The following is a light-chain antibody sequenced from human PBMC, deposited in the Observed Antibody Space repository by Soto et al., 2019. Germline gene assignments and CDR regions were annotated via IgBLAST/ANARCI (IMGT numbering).Light chain of an antibody. CDR3: QQYNNWPRT. CDR2: DAS. CDR1: QSVTTN. J-gene: IGKJ1*01. V-gene: IGKV3-15*01. Sequence: DIVMTQSPATLSVSPGERATLSCRASQSVTTNVAWYQQTPAQAPRLLIYDASTRATGIPARLSGSGSGTEFTLTISSLQSEDWAMDDGQQYNNWPRTFGQGTKVDIK.